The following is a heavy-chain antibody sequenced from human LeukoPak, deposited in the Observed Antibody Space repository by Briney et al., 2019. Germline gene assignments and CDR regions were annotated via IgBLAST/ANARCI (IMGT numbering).Heavy chain of an antibody. J-gene: IGHJ5*02. CDR1: GGYISSTSYY. D-gene: IGHD1-1*01. Sequence: KTSDTLSLTCTVSGGYISSTSYYWGWLRQPPGKGLEWIGNIYYSGSTYYNPSLTSRVTISVDTLKNQFSLKLSSVTAADTAVYYYATLTTPGWFNPSGQGTLVTVSS. V-gene: IGHV4-39*07. CDR3: ATLTTPGWFNP. CDR2: IYYSGST.